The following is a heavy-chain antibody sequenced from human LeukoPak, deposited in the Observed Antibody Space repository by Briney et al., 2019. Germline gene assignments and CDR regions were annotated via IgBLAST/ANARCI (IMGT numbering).Heavy chain of an antibody. Sequence: GASVKVSCKASGYSFISYDINWVWQATGQGLEWVGWLNVNTGNTAYAEKFQGRITITRDTSMRTVHMELSSLSSDDTAVFYCARLGGERLRPADYWGQGTLVTVSS. CDR1: GYSFISYD. J-gene: IGHJ4*02. D-gene: IGHD6-25*01. CDR3: ARLGGERLRPADY. V-gene: IGHV1-8*01. CDR2: LNVNTGNT.